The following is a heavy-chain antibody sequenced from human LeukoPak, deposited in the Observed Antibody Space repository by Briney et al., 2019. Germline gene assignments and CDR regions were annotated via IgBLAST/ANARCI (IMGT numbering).Heavy chain of an antibody. CDR3: ARALGTIWSFDS. Sequence: PSETLSLTCTVSGDSVSNGDYYWTWIRQHPGKGLEWIGYIYYSGNTYYNLSLKSRLTMSVDTSKDQFSLKLSSVTAADTAVYYCARALGTIWSFDSWGQGTLVTVSS. J-gene: IGHJ4*02. V-gene: IGHV4-31*03. CDR2: IYYSGNT. CDR1: GDSVSNGDYY. D-gene: IGHD6-13*01.